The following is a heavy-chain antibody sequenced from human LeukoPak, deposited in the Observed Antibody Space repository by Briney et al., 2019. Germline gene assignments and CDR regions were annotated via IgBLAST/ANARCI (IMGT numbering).Heavy chain of an antibody. CDR1: GYSFTGHY. CDR3: ARAIELWLGTDY. CDR2: IDPSGDGGT. V-gene: IGHV1-46*01. D-gene: IGHD6-19*01. J-gene: IGHJ4*02. Sequence: GASVKVSCKASGYSFTGHYIHWVRQAPGQGLEWMGIIDPSGDGGTSYAQKFQGRVTMTSDTSTSTVYMELRSLRYEDRAVYFCARAIELWLGTDYWGQGTLVTVSS.